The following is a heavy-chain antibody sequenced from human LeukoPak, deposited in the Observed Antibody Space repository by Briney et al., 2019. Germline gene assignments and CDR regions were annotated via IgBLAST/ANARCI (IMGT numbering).Heavy chain of an antibody. Sequence: SETLSLTCAVYGGSFSGYYWTWIRHTPEKGLEWIGEMNPSGSTNYNPSLKSRVTISVDTSTNQSSLTLSAVTAADTAVYYCARGRQDVTMIVVIMTAVSYYLDVWGKGTTVTVS. J-gene: IGHJ6*03. CDR1: GGSFSGYY. CDR2: MNPSGST. V-gene: IGHV4-34*01. CDR3: ARGRQDVTMIVVIMTAVSYYLDV. D-gene: IGHD3-22*01.